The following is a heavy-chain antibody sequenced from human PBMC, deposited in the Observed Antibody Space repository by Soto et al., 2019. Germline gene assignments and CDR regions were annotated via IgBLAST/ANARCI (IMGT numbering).Heavy chain of an antibody. CDR3: AREPQPYYYGSGSYLEGYGMDV. V-gene: IGHV5-51*01. J-gene: IGHJ6*02. Sequence: GESLKISCKGSGYSFTSYWIGWVRQMPGKGLEWMGIIYPGDSDTRYSPSFQGQVTISADKSISTAYLQWSSLKASDTAMYYCAREPQPYYYGSGSYLEGYGMDVWGQGTTVTVSS. CDR1: GYSFTSYW. CDR2: IYPGDSDT. D-gene: IGHD3-10*01.